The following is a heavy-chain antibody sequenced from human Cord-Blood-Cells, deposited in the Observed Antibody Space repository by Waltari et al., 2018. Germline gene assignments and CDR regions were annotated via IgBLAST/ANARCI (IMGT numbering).Heavy chain of an antibody. Sequence: QVQLQQWGAGLLKPSETLSPPCAVYGGSLSGCYWSWIRQPPGEGLGWIGEINHSGSNNYNPSLKSRVTISVDTSKNQFSLKLSSVTAADTAVYYCARVEGYYFDYWGQGTLVTVSS. V-gene: IGHV4-34*01. J-gene: IGHJ4*02. CDR1: GGSLSGCY. CDR3: ARVEGYYFDY. D-gene: IGHD3-22*01. CDR2: INHSGSN.